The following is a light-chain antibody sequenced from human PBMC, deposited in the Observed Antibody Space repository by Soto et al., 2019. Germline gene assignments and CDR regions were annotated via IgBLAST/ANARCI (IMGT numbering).Light chain of an antibody. CDR3: QQYNNWPPIT. V-gene: IGKV2-28*01. J-gene: IGKJ5*01. Sequence: DIVTTQYPISLPVTPGELASISCRSSQSLLHSNGYHYLDWYLQKPGQSPQLLIYGPSARATGIPARFSGSESGTEFTLTISILQSEDFAVYYCQQYNNWPPITIDQRTRLEIK. CDR1: QSLLHSNGYHY. CDR2: GPS.